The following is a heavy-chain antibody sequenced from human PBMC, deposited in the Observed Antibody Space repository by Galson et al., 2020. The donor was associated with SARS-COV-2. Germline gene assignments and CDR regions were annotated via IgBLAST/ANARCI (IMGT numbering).Heavy chain of an antibody. J-gene: IGHJ4*02. Sequence: GESLKISCKVSGYTLTELSMHWVRQAPGKGLEWMGGFDPEDGETIYAQKFQGRVTMTEDTSTDTAYMELSSLRSEDTAVYYCATVAPGPDYDFWSGYRYWGQGTLVTVSS. V-gene: IGHV1-24*01. D-gene: IGHD3-3*01. CDR1: GYTLTELS. CDR3: ATVAPGPDYDFWSGYRY. CDR2: FDPEDGET.